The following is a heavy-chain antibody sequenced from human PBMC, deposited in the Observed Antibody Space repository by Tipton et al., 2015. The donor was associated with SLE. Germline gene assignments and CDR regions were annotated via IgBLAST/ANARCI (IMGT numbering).Heavy chain of an antibody. V-gene: IGHV3-7*01. D-gene: IGHD3-22*01. J-gene: IGHJ4*02. CDR2: IRHDGSEK. CDR1: GFTFSSYW. CDR3: ASSYYYDSSGFDY. Sequence: SLRLSCGASGFTFSSYWMSWVRQAPGKGLEWVANIRHDGSEKYYVDSVKGRFTISRDNAKNSLYLQMNSLRAEDTAVYYCASSYYYDSSGFDYWGQGTLVTVSS.